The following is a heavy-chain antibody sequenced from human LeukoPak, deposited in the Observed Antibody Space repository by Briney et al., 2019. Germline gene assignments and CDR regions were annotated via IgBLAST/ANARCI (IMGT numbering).Heavy chain of an antibody. CDR2: IRYDGSNK. CDR3: AKDLNWNDVGPFDY. V-gene: IGHV3-30*02. J-gene: IGHJ4*02. CDR1: GFTFSSYG. Sequence: GGSLRLSCAASGFTFSSYGMHWVRQAPGKGLEWVAFIRYDGSNKYYADSVKGRFTISRDNSKNTLYLQMNSLRAEDTAVYYCAKDLNWNDVGPFDYWGQGTLVTVSS. D-gene: IGHD1-1*01.